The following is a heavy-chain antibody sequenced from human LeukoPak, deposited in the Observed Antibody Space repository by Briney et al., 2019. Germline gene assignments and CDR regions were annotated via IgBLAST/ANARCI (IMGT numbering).Heavy chain of an antibody. CDR1: GFTFSSYS. Sequence: PGGSLRLSCAASGFTFSSYSMNWVRQAPGKGLEWVSSISSSSSYIYYADSVKGRFTISRDNAKNSLYLQMDSLRAEDTAVYYCARDPYYYGSGSSPNGYWGQGTLVTVSS. CDR2: ISSSSSYI. V-gene: IGHV3-21*01. CDR3: ARDPYYYGSGSSPNGY. D-gene: IGHD3-10*01. J-gene: IGHJ4*02.